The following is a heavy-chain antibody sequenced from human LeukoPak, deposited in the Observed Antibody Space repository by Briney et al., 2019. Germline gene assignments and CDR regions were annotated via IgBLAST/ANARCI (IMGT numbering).Heavy chain of an antibody. CDR2: IYTSGST. D-gene: IGHD6-25*01. CDR1: GGSISSYY. CDR3: ARDFVDSIGGYYYYMDV. J-gene: IGHJ6*03. V-gene: IGHV4-4*07. Sequence: SETLSLTCTVSGGSISSYYWSWIRQPAGKGLEWIGRIYTSGSTNYNPSLKSRVTMSVDTSKNQFSLKLSSVTAADTAVYYCARDFVDSIGGYYYYMDVWGKGTTVTVSS.